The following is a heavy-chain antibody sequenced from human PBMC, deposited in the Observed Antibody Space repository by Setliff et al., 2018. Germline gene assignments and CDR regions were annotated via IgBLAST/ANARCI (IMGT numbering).Heavy chain of an antibody. D-gene: IGHD3-10*01. CDR1: GLTFSHAW. V-gene: IGHV4-34*01. CDR3: ARGQNSYHPGSWGPLYDH. Sequence: GSLRLSCAASGLTFSHAWMTWVRQSPGKGLEWVGEINHSGSTNYNPSLKSRVTISVDTSKNQFSLKLSPVTAADTAVFFCARGQNSYHPGSWGPLYDHWGQGTQVTVSS. CDR2: INHSGST. J-gene: IGHJ4*02.